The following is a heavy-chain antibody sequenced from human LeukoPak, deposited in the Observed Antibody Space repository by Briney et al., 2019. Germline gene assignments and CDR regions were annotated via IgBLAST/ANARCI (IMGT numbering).Heavy chain of an antibody. D-gene: IGHD1-26*01. J-gene: IGHJ4*02. V-gene: IGHV4-59*01. CDR3: ARTDSGSAIDY. CDR2: IYYSGST. Sequence: PSETLSLTCTVSGGSISSYYWSWIRQPPGKGLEWTGYIYYSGSTNYNPSLKSRVTISVNSSKNQFSLKLSSVTAADTAVYYCARTDSGSAIDYWGQGTLVTVSS. CDR1: GGSISSYY.